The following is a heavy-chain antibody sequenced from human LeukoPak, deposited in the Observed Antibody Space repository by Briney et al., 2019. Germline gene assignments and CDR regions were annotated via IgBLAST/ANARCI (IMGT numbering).Heavy chain of an antibody. D-gene: IGHD6-13*01. CDR2: IIAYNGNT. J-gene: IGHJ6*03. V-gene: IGHV1-18*01. Sequence: AAVKVSCKASGYNFTSYVISWVRQAPGQGLEGMGWIIAYNGNTNYVQKLQDRVTMTTDTSTSTAYMHLSRLRSEDTAVYYRARDPGIAAAGGIYYYYYMDVWGRGTTVTIS. CDR3: ARDPGIAAAGGIYYYYYMDV. CDR1: GYNFTSYV.